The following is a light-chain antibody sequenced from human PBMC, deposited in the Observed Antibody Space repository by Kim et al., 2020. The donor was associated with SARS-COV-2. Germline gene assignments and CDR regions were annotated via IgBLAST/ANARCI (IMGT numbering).Light chain of an antibody. Sequence: GQRVTISCSGSSSNIGSNYVYWYQQLPGTAPKLLIYRNNQRPSGVPDRFSGSKSGTSASLAISGLRSEDEADDYCAAWDDSPSGPVFGGGTQLTVL. J-gene: IGLJ2*01. CDR1: SSNIGSNY. CDR3: AAWDDSPSGPV. CDR2: RNN. V-gene: IGLV1-47*01.